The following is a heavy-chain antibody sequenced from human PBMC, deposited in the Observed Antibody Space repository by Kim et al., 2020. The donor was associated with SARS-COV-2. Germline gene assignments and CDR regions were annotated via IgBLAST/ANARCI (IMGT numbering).Heavy chain of an antibody. J-gene: IGHJ3*02. CDR3: ARVYYDFWSGYYSSDAFDI. CDR1: GFTFSSYA. Sequence: GGSLRLSCAASGFTFSSYAMHWVRQAPGKGLEWVAVISYDGSNKYYADSVKGRFTISRDNSKNTLYLQMNSLRAEDTAVYYCARVYYDFWSGYYSSDAFDIWGQGTMVTVSS. D-gene: IGHD3-3*01. CDR2: ISYDGSNK. V-gene: IGHV3-30-3*01.